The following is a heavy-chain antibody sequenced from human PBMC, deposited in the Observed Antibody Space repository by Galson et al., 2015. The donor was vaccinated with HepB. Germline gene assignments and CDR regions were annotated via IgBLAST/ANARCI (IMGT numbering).Heavy chain of an antibody. CDR3: AKERSSISGVILVAESGMDV. CDR1: GYTFSRYA. CDR2: ISGGGGGT. J-gene: IGHJ6*02. Sequence: SLRLSCAASGYTFSRYAMSWVRQAPGKGLEWVSIISGGGGGTYYADSVKGRFTISRDNSKNTLYLQMNSLRAEDTAVYYCAKERSSISGVILVAESGMDVWGQGTTVTVSS. V-gene: IGHV3-23*01. D-gene: IGHD3-3*01.